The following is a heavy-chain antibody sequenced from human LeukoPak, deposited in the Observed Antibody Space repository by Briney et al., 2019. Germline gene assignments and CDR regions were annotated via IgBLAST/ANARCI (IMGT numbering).Heavy chain of an antibody. Sequence: GGSLRLSCAASGFTFSNAWMNWVRQAPGKGLEWVGRIKSKIDGGTTDYAAPVKGRFTISRDDSKNTLYLQMNSLKTEDTAVYYCTNTIFLPPGGWGQGTLVTVSS. D-gene: IGHD3-3*02. CDR2: IKSKIDGGTT. J-gene: IGHJ4*02. CDR1: GFTFSNAW. CDR3: TNTIFLPPGG. V-gene: IGHV3-15*07.